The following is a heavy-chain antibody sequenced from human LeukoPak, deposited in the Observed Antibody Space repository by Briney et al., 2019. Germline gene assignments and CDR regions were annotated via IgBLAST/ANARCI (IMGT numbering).Heavy chain of an antibody. D-gene: IGHD2-8*01. Sequence: SETLSLTCTVSGYSISSNYNWGWIRQPPGKGLEWLGTIYHSGSTYYNPSLKSRVTMSVDTSKNQFSLKLRSVTAADTAVYYCARDFCTNGVCYYFDYWGQGTLVTVSS. CDR3: ARDFCTNGVCYYFDY. CDR1: GYSISSNYN. J-gene: IGHJ4*02. V-gene: IGHV4-38-2*02. CDR2: IYHSGST.